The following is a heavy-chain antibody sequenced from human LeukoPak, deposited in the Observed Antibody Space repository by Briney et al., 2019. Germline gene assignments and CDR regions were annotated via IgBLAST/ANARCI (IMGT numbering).Heavy chain of an antibody. CDR2: IFSDGTT. J-gene: IGHJ6*02. V-gene: IGHV4-4*07. D-gene: IGHD1-1*01. CDR1: GGSISAYY. CDR3: ARDHTTYSMDV. Sequence: SETLSLTCSVSGGSISAYYWSWVRHRAGKGLEWIGRIFSDGTTHYIASLKSRVNMSLDSSKTRFSLSLTSVTAADTAVYFCARDHTTYSMDVWGPGTTVIVS.